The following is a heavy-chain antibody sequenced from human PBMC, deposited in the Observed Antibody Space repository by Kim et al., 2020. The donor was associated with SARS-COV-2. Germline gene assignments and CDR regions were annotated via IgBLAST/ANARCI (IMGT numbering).Heavy chain of an antibody. CDR2: INYSGRA. J-gene: IGHJ4*02. V-gene: IGHV4-34*01. D-gene: IGHD3-10*01. Sequence: ETLSLTCAVYGESFSGFYWTWIRQPPGKGLEWIGEINYSGRANYNPSLESRVTITADTSKNQFSLRLTSATAADTALYYCAGRDMKRGIDYWGQGTLVTVSS. CDR3: AGRDMKRGIDY. CDR1: GESFSGFY.